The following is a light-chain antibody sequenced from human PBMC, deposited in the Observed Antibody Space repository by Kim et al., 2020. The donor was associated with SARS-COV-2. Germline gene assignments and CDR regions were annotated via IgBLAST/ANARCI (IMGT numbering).Light chain of an antibody. Sequence: AIQMTQSPSALSASIGDRVTITCRASQGIRNELGWYQQKPGRAPKLLIYAASSLQSGVPSRFGGSGSGTDFTLTISSLQPEDFATYYCLQDYNYPRTFGQGTKVDIK. CDR1: QGIRNE. CDR3: LQDYNYPRT. V-gene: IGKV1-6*01. J-gene: IGKJ1*01. CDR2: AAS.